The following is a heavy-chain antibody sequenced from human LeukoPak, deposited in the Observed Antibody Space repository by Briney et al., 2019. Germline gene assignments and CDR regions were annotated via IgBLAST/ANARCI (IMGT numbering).Heavy chain of an antibody. Sequence: QPGGSMRLSCAASGFTFSTYAMSWVRQAPGKGLEWVSAISGSGGSTYYADSVKGRFTISRDNSKNTLYLQMSSLRSEDTALYYCVRDGSGSRTFYFDYWGQGTLVTVSS. CDR1: GFTFSTYA. V-gene: IGHV3-23*01. CDR3: VRDGSGSRTFYFDY. D-gene: IGHD1-26*01. J-gene: IGHJ4*02. CDR2: ISGSGGST.